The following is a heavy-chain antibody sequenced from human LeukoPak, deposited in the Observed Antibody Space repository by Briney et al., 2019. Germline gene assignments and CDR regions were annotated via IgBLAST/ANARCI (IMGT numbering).Heavy chain of an antibody. Sequence: GGSLRLSCAASGFTFSSYEINWVRQAPGKGLEWVSYISSSGSTIYYADSVKGRFTISRDNAKNSLYLQMNSLRAEDTAVYYCARDRGSGSYSVYWGQGTLVTVSS. J-gene: IGHJ4*02. CDR1: GFTFSSYE. CDR3: ARDRGSGSYSVY. V-gene: IGHV3-48*03. D-gene: IGHD3-10*01. CDR2: ISSSGSTI.